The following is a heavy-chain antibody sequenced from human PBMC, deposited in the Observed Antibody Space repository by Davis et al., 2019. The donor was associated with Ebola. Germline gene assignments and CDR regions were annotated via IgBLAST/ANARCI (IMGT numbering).Heavy chain of an antibody. Sequence: GESLKISCAASGFTFSSYAMSWVRQAPGKGLEWVSAISGSGGSTYYADSVKGRFTISRDNSKNTLYLQMNSLRAEDTAVYYCARDPRGWFYDSSGLGGMDVWGQGTTVTVSS. D-gene: IGHD3-22*01. V-gene: IGHV3-23*01. CDR2: ISGSGGST. CDR3: ARDPRGWFYDSSGLGGMDV. J-gene: IGHJ6*02. CDR1: GFTFSSYA.